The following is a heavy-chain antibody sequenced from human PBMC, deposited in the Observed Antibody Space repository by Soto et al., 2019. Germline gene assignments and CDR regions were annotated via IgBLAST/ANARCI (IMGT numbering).Heavy chain of an antibody. CDR2: IYHSGST. V-gene: IGHV4-4*02. J-gene: IGHJ6*02. Sequence: PSETLSLTCAVSGGSISSSNWWSWVRQSPGKGLEWIGEIYHSGSTNYNPSLKSRVTISVDKSKNQLSLKLSSVTAADTAVYYCARDSGNYYYGMDVWGQGTTVTVSS. CDR1: GGSISSSNW. CDR3: ARDSGNYYYGMDV.